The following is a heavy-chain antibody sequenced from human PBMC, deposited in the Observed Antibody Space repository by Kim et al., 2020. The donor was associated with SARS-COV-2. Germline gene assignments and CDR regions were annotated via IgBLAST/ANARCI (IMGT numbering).Heavy chain of an antibody. D-gene: IGHD2-15*01. V-gene: IGHV4-39*01. CDR3: ARQVRGGVVVAAPYYFDY. Sequence: SETLSLTCTVSGGSISSSSYYWGWIRQPPGKGLEWIGNMHYSGSTYYNPSLKSRVTISVDTSKNQFSLKLSSVTAADTAVYYCARQVRGGVVVAAPYYFDYWGQGTLVTVSS. J-gene: IGHJ4*02. CDR2: MHYSGST. CDR1: GGSISSSSYY.